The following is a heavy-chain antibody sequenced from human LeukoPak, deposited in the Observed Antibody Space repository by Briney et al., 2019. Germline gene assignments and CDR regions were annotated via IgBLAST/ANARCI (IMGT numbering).Heavy chain of an antibody. D-gene: IGHD2-21*02. J-gene: IGHJ5*02. CDR2: IYPADSDT. CDR3: ALAVTAIDNWFDP. CDR1: GGSFTKFW. Sequence: GESLKISCEGSGGSFTKFWIGWVRQMPGKGLELMGIIYPADSDTRYSPSFQGQVTISADKSISTAYLQWSSLKASDTAMYYCALAVTAIDNWFDPWGQGTLVTVSS. V-gene: IGHV5-51*01.